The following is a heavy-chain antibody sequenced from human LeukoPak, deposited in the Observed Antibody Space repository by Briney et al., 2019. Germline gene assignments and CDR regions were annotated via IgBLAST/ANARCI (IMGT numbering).Heavy chain of an antibody. J-gene: IGHJ4*02. D-gene: IGHD5-18*01. Sequence: ASVKVSCKASGYTFTSYGISWVRQAPGQGLEWMGWISAYNGNTNYAQKLQGRVTMTTDTSTSTAYMELRSLRSEDTAVYYCARRMDTAMAFDYWGQGTLVTVSS. V-gene: IGHV1-18*01. CDR3: ARRMDTAMAFDY. CDR1: GYTFTSYG. CDR2: ISAYNGNT.